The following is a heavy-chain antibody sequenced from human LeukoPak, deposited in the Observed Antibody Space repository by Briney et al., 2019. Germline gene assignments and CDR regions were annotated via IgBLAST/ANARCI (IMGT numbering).Heavy chain of an antibody. J-gene: IGHJ1*01. CDR3: ARVPIFYADAEYFQH. V-gene: IGHV3-21*01. CDR2: ISSSSSYI. Sequence: GGSLRLSCAASGFTFSTYSMNWVRQAPGKGLEWVSSISSSSSYIYYADSVKGRFTISRDNAKNSLYLQMNSLRAEDTAVYYCARVPIFYADAEYFQHWGQGTLVTVSS. D-gene: IGHD2/OR15-2a*01. CDR1: GFTFSTYS.